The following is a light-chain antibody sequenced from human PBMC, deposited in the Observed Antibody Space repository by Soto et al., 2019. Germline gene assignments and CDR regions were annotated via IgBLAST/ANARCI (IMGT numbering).Light chain of an antibody. CDR3: KQYSSYWK. J-gene: IGKJ1*01. CDR1: RSISDW. V-gene: IGKV1-5*01. Sequence: DIQMTPSHSSLSPSVLYRVTITCRSSRSISDWLAWYQQKPGKAPELLIFDASNLKSGVSSRFSGSGSGTEFTLTISSLQPDDFATYYRKQYSSYWKFGQGTKLDIK. CDR2: DAS.